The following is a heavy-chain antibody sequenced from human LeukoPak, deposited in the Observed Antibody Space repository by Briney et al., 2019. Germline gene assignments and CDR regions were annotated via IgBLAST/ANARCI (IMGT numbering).Heavy chain of an antibody. Sequence: GGSLRPSCAASGFSFSSYAMSWVRQAPGKGLEWVSSISGSGGSTYYADSVKGRFTISRDNSKNTLHLQMNSLRAEDTAVYYCARVSSSGSPPSEFDYWGQGTLVTVSS. CDR3: ARVSSSGSPPSEFDY. D-gene: IGHD3-10*01. V-gene: IGHV3-23*01. J-gene: IGHJ4*02. CDR2: ISGSGGST. CDR1: GFSFSSYA.